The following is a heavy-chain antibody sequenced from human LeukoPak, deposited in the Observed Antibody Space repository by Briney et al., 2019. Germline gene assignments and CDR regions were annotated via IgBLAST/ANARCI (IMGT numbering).Heavy chain of an antibody. CDR3: ATTLNYSYGYTDY. V-gene: IGHV3-33*01. Sequence: GGSLRLSCAASGFTFSSYGMHWVRQAPGKGLEWVAVIWYDGSNKYYADSVKGRFTISRDNSKNTLYLQMNSLGAEDTALYYCATTLNYSYGYTDYWGQGTLVTVSS. J-gene: IGHJ4*02. D-gene: IGHD5-18*01. CDR1: GFTFSSYG. CDR2: IWYDGSNK.